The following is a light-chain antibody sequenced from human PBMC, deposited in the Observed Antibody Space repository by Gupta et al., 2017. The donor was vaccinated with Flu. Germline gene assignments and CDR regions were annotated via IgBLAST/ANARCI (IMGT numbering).Light chain of an antibody. CDR2: SNN. CDR3: AAWDDSLNGLLYV. V-gene: IGLV1-44*01. CDR1: SPNIGSNT. J-gene: IGLJ1*01. Sequence: QSVLTQPPSASGTPGQRVTISCSGSSPNIGSNTVNWYQQLPGTAPKLLIYSNNQRPSGVPDRFSGSKSGTSASLAISGLQSEDEADYYCAAWDDSLNGLLYVFGTGTKVTVL.